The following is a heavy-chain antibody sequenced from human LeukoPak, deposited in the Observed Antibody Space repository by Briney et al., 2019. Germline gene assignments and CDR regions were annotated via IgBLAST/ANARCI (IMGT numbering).Heavy chain of an antibody. J-gene: IGHJ4*02. CDR1: GYNFVGYY. D-gene: IGHD3-3*01. Sequence: APVKVSCKASGYNFVGYYIHWVRQAPGQGLEWMGRVNPRDSETNFAQKFQGRVTMTSDTSISTAYMELSGLRSDDTAVYYCGRDWELRFHQGGLDYWGQGALVTVSS. CDR2: VNPRDSET. CDR3: GRDWELRFHQGGLDY. V-gene: IGHV1-2*06.